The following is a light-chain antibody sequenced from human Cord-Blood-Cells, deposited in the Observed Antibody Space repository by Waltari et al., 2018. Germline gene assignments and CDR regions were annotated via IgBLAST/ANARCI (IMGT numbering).Light chain of an antibody. CDR3: CSYAGSYTWV. J-gene: IGLJ3*02. Sequence: QSALTQPRSVSGSPGQSVTISCTGTSSDVGGYNYVSWYQQHPGKAPKLMIYDGSKRPSGVPSRFSGSKSGNAASLTSSGLQAEDEADYYCCSYAGSYTWVFGGGTNLTVL. CDR2: DGS. CDR1: SSDVGGYNY. V-gene: IGLV2-11*01.